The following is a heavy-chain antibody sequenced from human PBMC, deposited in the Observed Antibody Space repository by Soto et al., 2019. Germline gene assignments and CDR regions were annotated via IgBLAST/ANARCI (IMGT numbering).Heavy chain of an antibody. CDR3: AKDQISGWYDN. D-gene: IGHD6-19*01. CDR1: GFAFSRSA. Sequence: EVQLLESGGGLVQPGGSVRLSCAASGFAFSRSAKSWIRQAPGKGLEWVSAMGGSVDSTYYADSVKGRFTISRDDSKSTLYLQMISLRPEDTAVYYCAKDQISGWYDNWGQGTPVTVSS. J-gene: IGHJ5*02. V-gene: IGHV3-23*01. CDR2: MGGSVDST.